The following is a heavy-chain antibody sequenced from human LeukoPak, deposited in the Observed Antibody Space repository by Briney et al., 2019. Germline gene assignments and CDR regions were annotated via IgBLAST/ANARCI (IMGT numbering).Heavy chain of an antibody. Sequence: SVKVSCKASGYTFTSYGISWVRQAPGQGLEWMGGIIPIFGTANYAQKFQGRVTITTDESTSTAYMELSSLRSEDTAVYYCASPPSYCSSTSCYSIYWGQGTLVTVSS. CDR2: IIPIFGTA. J-gene: IGHJ4*02. CDR1: GYTFTSYG. V-gene: IGHV1-69*05. CDR3: ASPPSYCSSTSCYSIY. D-gene: IGHD2-2*01.